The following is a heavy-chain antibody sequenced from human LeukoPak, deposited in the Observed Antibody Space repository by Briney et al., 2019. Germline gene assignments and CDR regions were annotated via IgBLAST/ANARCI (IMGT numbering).Heavy chain of an antibody. CDR2: IYPGDSNT. Sequence: GESLKISCKASGXSFTSYWTGWVRQMPGKGLEWMGIIYPGDSNTRYSPSFQGQVTISADKSISTAYLQWSSLKASDTAMYYCAREAGTSPFDYWGQGTLVTVSS. V-gene: IGHV5-51*01. J-gene: IGHJ4*02. D-gene: IGHD1-1*01. CDR3: AREAGTSPFDY. CDR1: GXSFTSYW.